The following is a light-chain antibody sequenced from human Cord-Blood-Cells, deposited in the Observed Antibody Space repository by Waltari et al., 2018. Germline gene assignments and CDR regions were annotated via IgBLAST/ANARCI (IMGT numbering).Light chain of an antibody. Sequence: SSELTQDPAVSVALGQTVRITCQGDSLRSYYASWYQQKPGQAPVVGSYGKNNRPAGIPDRFSGSSSGNTASLTITGAQAEDEADYYCNSRDSSGNHWVFGGGTKLTVL. V-gene: IGLV3-19*01. CDR1: SLRSYY. J-gene: IGLJ3*02. CDR2: GKN. CDR3: NSRDSSGNHWV.